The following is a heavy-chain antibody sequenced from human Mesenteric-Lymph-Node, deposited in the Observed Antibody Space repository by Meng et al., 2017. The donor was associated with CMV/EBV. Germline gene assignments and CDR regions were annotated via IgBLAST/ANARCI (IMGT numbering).Heavy chain of an antibody. J-gene: IGHJ4*02. V-gene: IGHV4-34*01. D-gene: IGHD2-15*01. CDR2: INHSGVP. Sequence: QVQLQQWGAGLFKPSETLSLTCAVYGGSFSGYYWSWIRQPPGKGLEWIGEINHSGVPNYNPSLKSRVTISLDRSKNQFSLKLSSVTAEDTAVYYCARGSDIPVNNYWGQGILVIVSS. CDR1: GGSFSGYY. CDR3: ARGSDIPVNNY.